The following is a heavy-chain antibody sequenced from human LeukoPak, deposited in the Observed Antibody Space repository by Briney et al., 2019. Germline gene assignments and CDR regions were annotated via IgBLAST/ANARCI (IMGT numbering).Heavy chain of an antibody. CDR3: VRHTGPSG. CDR1: GFTFSTYW. J-gene: IGHJ4*02. Sequence: RGSLRLSCAASGFTFSTYWMSWVGQAPGKGLEWVANIKPDGSEKYYMDSVKGRFTISRDNAKNSLYLQMNSLRAEDTAVYYCVRHTGPSGWGQGTLVTVSS. CDR2: IKPDGSEK. D-gene: IGHD3-16*02. V-gene: IGHV3-7*05.